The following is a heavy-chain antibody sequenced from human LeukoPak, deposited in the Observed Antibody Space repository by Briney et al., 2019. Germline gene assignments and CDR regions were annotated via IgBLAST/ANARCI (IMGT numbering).Heavy chain of an antibody. CDR3: AKAVGPYCGGDCYIDY. V-gene: IGHV3-33*06. D-gene: IGHD2-21*02. CDR1: GFTFSSYG. Sequence: GGSLRLSCAASGFTFSSYGMHWVRQAPGKGLEWVAVIWYDGSNKYYADSVKGRFTISRDNSKNTLYQQMNSLRAEDTAVYYCAKAVGPYCGGDCYIDYWGQGTLVTVSS. J-gene: IGHJ4*02. CDR2: IWYDGSNK.